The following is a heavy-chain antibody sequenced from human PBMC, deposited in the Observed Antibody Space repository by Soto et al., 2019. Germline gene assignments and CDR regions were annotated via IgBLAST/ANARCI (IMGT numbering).Heavy chain of an antibody. Sequence: SETLSLTCTVSGGSISSYYWSWIRQPPGKGLEWIGYIYYSGSTNYNPSLKSRVTISVDTSKNQFSLKLSSVTAADTAVYYCARSRGSYDSSGYYSYYFDYWGQGTLVTVSS. J-gene: IGHJ4*02. V-gene: IGHV4-59*01. CDR3: ARSRGSYDSSGYYSYYFDY. CDR1: GGSISSYY. D-gene: IGHD3-22*01. CDR2: IYYSGST.